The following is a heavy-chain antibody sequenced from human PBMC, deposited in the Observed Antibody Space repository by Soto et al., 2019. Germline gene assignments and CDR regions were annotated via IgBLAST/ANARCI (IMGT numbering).Heavy chain of an antibody. CDR1: GGSISSPSYY. V-gene: IGHV4-39*01. CDR2: IYYSGNT. Sequence: SETLSLTCSVSGGSISSPSYYWGWIRQPPGKGLEWIGSIYYSGNTYYNPSLKSRVTIFVDTSRNQFSLKVNSVTAADTAVYFCARHPGITTFRRDYWGQGTLVTVSS. CDR3: ARHPGITTFRRDY. J-gene: IGHJ4*02. D-gene: IGHD1-1*01.